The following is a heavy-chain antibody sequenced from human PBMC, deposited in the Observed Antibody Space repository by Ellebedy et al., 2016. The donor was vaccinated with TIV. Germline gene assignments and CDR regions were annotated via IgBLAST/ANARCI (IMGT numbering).Heavy chain of an antibody. CDR2: INHNGKT. CDR1: GGSFSGYY. Sequence: SETLSLTCAVYGGSFSGYYWSWIRQPPGTGLEWIGEINHNGKTNYSPSLKSRVTVSVDTSKNQFSLKLSSVTAADTAVYYCARGFTYCGGDCSGYFQHWGQGTLVTVSS. V-gene: IGHV4-34*01. D-gene: IGHD2-21*02. J-gene: IGHJ1*01. CDR3: ARGFTYCGGDCSGYFQH.